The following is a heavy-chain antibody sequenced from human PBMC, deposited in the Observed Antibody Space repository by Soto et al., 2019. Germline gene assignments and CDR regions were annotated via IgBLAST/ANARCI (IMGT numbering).Heavy chain of an antibody. CDR2: IYYTGST. CDR1: SGSISTYY. D-gene: IGHD7-27*01. CDR3: AGAPNWAYFDY. Sequence: XXTLSLPGTVSSGSISTYYWRWIPQPPGKGLEWIGYIYYTGSTNYNPSLKTRVAISMDTSKNQFSLNLSYVTAADTAVYYCAGAPNWAYFDYWGQGTLVTVSS. V-gene: IGHV4-59*01. J-gene: IGHJ4*02.